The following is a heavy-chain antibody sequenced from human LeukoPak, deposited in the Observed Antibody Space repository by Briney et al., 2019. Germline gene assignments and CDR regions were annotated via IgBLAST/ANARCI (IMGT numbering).Heavy chain of an antibody. V-gene: IGHV3-9*03. D-gene: IGHD5/OR15-5a*01. CDR2: INWNSGNI. Sequence: GGSLRLSCAASGFTFDDYALHWVRQAPGKGLEWVSGINWNSGNIGYADSVKGRFTISRDNAKNSLYLQMNSLRAEDMALYYCAKDKADIVSNGASDIWGQGTMVTVSS. CDR1: GFTFDDYA. CDR3: AKDKADIVSNGASDI. J-gene: IGHJ3*02.